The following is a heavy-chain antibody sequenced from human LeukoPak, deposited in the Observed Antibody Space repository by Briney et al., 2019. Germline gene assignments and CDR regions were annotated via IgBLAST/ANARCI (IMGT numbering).Heavy chain of an antibody. V-gene: IGHV5-51*01. D-gene: IGHD6-13*01. J-gene: IGHJ4*02. Sequence: GESLQISCKGSGYSFTTYWIGWVLQMPGKGLEWMVIIYPGDSDTTYSPSFQGQVTISADKSISTAYLQWSSLKASDSAMYYCARRSDLSSSWFFDYWGQGTLVTVSS. CDR1: GYSFTTYW. CDR3: ARRSDLSSSWFFDY. CDR2: IYPGDSDT.